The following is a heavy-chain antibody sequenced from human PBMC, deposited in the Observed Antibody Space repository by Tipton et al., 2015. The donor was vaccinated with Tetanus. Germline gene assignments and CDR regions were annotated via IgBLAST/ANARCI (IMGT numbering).Heavy chain of an antibody. CDR3: ARDRGDYIYYGMDV. J-gene: IGHJ6*02. V-gene: IGHV1-2*02. D-gene: IGHD3-22*01. CDR1: GYTFTGYY. CDR2: IDPNSGGT. Sequence: QLVQSGAEMKKPGASVKVSCKASGYTFTGYYIYWVRQAPGQGLEWMGWIDPNSGGTVYAQKFQGRVTMTRDTSIRTAYMELRSLRFDDTAVYYCARDRGDYIYYGMDVWGPGTTVTVS.